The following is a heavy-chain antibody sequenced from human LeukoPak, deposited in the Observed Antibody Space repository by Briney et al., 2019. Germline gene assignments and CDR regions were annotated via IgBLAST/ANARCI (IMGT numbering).Heavy chain of an antibody. CDR3: ARARTNSGSYYYYFDY. V-gene: IGHV1-8*01. CDR1: GYTFTSYD. CDR2: MNPNSGNT. D-gene: IGHD1-26*01. J-gene: IGHJ4*02. Sequence: ASVKVSCKASGYTFTSYDINWVRQATGQGLEWMGWMNPNSGNTGYAQKFQGRVTMTRNTSISTAYMELSSLRSEDTAVYYCARARTNSGSYYYYFDYWGQGTLVTVSS.